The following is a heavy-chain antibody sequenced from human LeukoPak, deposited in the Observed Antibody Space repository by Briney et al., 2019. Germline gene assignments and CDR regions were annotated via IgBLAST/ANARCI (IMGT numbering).Heavy chain of an antibody. J-gene: IGHJ3*02. CDR1: GYSISSGYY. CDR2: IYRSGST. CDR3: ASAQMTTVTTYAFDI. Sequence: SETLSLTCTVSGYSISSGYYWGWIRQPPGKGLEWIGSIYRSGSTYYNPSLKRRVTISVDTSKNQFSLKLSSVTAADTAVYYCASAQMTTVTTYAFDIWGQGTMVTVSS. V-gene: IGHV4-38-2*02. D-gene: IGHD4-17*01.